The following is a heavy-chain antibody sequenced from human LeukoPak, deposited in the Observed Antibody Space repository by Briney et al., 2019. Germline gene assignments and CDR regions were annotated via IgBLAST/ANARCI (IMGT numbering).Heavy chain of an antibody. CDR3: ARGRPYSYGSGQFDY. Sequence: GGSLRLSCAASGFTVSSNYMSWVRQAPGKGLEWVSVIYSGGSTYHADSVKGRFTISRDNSKNTLYLQMNSLGAEDTAVYYCARGRPYSYGSGQFDYCGQGTLVTVSS. D-gene: IGHD3-10*01. J-gene: IGHJ4*02. V-gene: IGHV3-53*01. CDR1: GFTVSSNY. CDR2: IYSGGST.